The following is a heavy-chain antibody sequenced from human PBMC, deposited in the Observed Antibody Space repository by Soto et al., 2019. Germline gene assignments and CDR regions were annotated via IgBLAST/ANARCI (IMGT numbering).Heavy chain of an antibody. Sequence: SETLSLTCTVSGGSIRGSHWWSWVRQPPGKGLERIGEIYHSGSTNLDPSLKSRVTLSVDKSKNQFSLKLTSVTAADTAVYYCARDKATVGGYNLYDPWGQGILVTVSS. D-gene: IGHD3-16*01. CDR1: GGSIRGSHW. CDR3: ARDKATVGGYNLYDP. CDR2: IYHSGST. J-gene: IGHJ5*02. V-gene: IGHV4-4*02.